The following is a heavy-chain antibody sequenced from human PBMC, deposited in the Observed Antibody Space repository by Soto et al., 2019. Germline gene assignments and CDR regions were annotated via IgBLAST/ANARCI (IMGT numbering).Heavy chain of an antibody. CDR1: GGSLSSGDYY. V-gene: IGHV4-30-4*01. Sequence: PSETLSLTCTISGGSLSSGDYYWSWIRQPPGKGLEWIGYIYYSGSTYYNPSLKSRVTISVDTSKNQFSLKLSSVTAADTAVYYCARGEYYYDSSGYYYYYFDYWGQGTLVTVSS. CDR3: ARGEYYYDSSGYYYYYFDY. CDR2: IYYSGST. J-gene: IGHJ4*02. D-gene: IGHD3-22*01.